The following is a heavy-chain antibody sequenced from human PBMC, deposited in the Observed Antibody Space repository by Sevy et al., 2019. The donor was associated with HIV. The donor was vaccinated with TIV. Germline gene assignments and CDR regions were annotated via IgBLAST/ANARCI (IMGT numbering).Heavy chain of an antibody. D-gene: IGHD2-8*02. CDR3: STDPIIVLLVTDGMDV. Sequence: GGSLRLSCAASGFTFSNAWMSWVRQAPGKGLEWVGRIKSKTDCGTTDYVAPVKGRFTISRDDSKNTLFLQMNSLKTEDTAVYYCSTDPIIVLLVTDGMDVWGQGTTVTVSS. J-gene: IGHJ6*02. CDR1: GFTFSNAW. CDR2: IKSKTDCGTT. V-gene: IGHV3-15*01.